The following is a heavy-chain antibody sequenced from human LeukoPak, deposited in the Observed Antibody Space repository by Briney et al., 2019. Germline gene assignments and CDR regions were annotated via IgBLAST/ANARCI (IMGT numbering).Heavy chain of an antibody. CDR3: AKRDYTSYYYYMDV. CDR2: ISYDGPDK. Sequence: PGGSLRLSCAASGFTFSSYAMHWVRQAPGKGLEWVAIISYDGPDKYYADSVKGRFTVSRDNSKNTLYLQMNSLRAEDTAVYYCAKRDYTSYYYYMDVWGKGTTVTLSS. V-gene: IGHV3-30*18. D-gene: IGHD3-16*01. CDR1: GFTFSSYA. J-gene: IGHJ6*03.